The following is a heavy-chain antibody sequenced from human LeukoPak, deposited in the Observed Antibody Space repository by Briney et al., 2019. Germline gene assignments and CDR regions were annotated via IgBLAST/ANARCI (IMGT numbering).Heavy chain of an antibody. CDR2: IIPILGIA. CDR3: ASGLRYFDWLIDY. Sequence: ASVKVSCKASGYTFTSYGISWVRQAPGQGLEWMGRIIPILGIADYAQKFQGRGTITADKSTSTAYMELSSLRSEDTAVYYCASGLRYFDWLIDYWGQGTLVTVSS. CDR1: GYTFTSYG. V-gene: IGHV1-69*04. D-gene: IGHD3-9*01. J-gene: IGHJ4*02.